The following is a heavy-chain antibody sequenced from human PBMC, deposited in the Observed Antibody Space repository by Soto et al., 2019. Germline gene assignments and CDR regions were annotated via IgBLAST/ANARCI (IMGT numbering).Heavy chain of an antibody. J-gene: IGHJ6*02. V-gene: IGHV3-33*01. CDR1: GFTFSSYG. D-gene: IGHD6-19*01. Sequence: PGGSLRLSCAASGFTFSSYGMHWVRQAPGKGLEWVAVIWYDGSNKYYADSVKGRFTISRDNSKNTLYLQMNSLRAEDTAVYYCARDIAVAASYYYYGMDVWGQGTTVTVYS. CDR3: ARDIAVAASYYYYGMDV. CDR2: IWYDGSNK.